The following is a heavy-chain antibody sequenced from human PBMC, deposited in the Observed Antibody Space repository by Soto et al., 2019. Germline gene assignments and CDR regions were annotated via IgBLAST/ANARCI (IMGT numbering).Heavy chain of an antibody. Sequence: QVQLVQSGAEVKKPGSSVRVSCKASGGTFDSYTISWVRQAPGQGLEWVGRIAPIFDISKYAPKFQGRVTITADKSTSTAYMDLSGRTSEDTAVYYCATGAFGGRQQLVRDAFDFWGQGTMVTVSS. CDR2: IAPIFDIS. CDR3: ATGAFGGRQQLVRDAFDF. J-gene: IGHJ3*01. CDR1: GGTFDSYT. D-gene: IGHD3-16*01. V-gene: IGHV1-69*02.